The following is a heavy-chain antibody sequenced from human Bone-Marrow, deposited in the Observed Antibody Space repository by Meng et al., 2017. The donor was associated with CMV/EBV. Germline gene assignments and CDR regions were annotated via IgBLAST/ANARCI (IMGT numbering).Heavy chain of an antibody. CDR2: IIPIFGTA. J-gene: IGHJ4*02. Sequence: CKACGGSFSSYAISWVRQAPGQGLEGMEGIIPIFGTANYAQKFQGRVTITTDESTSTAYMELSSLRSEDTAVYYCARGDTAMVYFDYWGQGTLVTVSS. CDR1: GGSFSSYA. V-gene: IGHV1-69*05. CDR3: ARGDTAMVYFDY. D-gene: IGHD5-18*01.